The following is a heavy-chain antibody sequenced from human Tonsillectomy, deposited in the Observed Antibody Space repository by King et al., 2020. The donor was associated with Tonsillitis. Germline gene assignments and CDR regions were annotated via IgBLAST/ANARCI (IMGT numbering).Heavy chain of an antibody. CDR2: IDWDDDK. V-gene: IGHV2-70*01. D-gene: IGHD1-26*01. CDR3: ALSTWSSRGLYFDY. J-gene: IGHJ4*02. Sequence: VTLKESGPALVKPTQTLTLTCTFSGFSLSTSGMCVSWIRQPPGKALEWLALIDWDDDKYYSTSLKTRLTISKDTSKSQVVLTMTNMDPVDTATYYCALSTWSSRGLYFDYWGQGTLVTVSS. CDR1: GFSLSTSGMC.